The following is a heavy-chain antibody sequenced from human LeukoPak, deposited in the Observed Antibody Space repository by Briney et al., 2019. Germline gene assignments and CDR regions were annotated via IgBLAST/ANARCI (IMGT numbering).Heavy chain of an antibody. D-gene: IGHD3-10*01. CDR3: AREGSAVTNFDY. J-gene: IGHJ4*02. V-gene: IGHV4-34*01. CDR1: GGSFSGYY. CDR2: INHSGTT. Sequence: SETLSLTCAVYGGSFSGYYWSWIRQPPGKGLEWIGEINHSGTTNYNPSLKSRVTISVDTSKNQFSLKMSSVTAADTAVYYCAREGSAVTNFDYWGQGTLVTVSS.